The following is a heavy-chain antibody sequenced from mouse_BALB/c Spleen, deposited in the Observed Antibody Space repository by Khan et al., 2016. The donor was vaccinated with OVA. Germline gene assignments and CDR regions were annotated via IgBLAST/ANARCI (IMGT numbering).Heavy chain of an antibody. CDR1: GYTFTSNT. J-gene: IGHJ4*01. D-gene: IGHD2-14*01. V-gene: IGHV1-4*01. CDR2: INPRSSYT. Sequence: QVQLKESGAELARPGASVKMSCKASGYTFTSNTMHWVKQRPGQGLEWIGYINPRSSYTNYNQKFKDKATLTADKSSSTAYMQLSSLTSEDSAVYYCARRTTDEAMDYWGQGTSVTVSS. CDR3: ARRTTDEAMDY.